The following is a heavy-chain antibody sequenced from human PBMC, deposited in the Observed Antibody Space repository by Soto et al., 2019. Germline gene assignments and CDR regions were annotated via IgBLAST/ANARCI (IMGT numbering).Heavy chain of an antibody. CDR2: ISAYNGNT. J-gene: IGHJ5*02. D-gene: IGHD3-9*01. V-gene: IGHV1-18*01. CDR3: ARDLRYDILTGYFTYNWFDP. Sequence: VASVKVSCKASGYTFTSYGISWVRQAPGQGLEWMGWISAYNGNTNYAQKLQGRVTMTTDTSTSTAYMELRSLRSDDTAVYYCARDLRYDILTGYFTYNWFDPWGQGTLVTVSS. CDR1: GYTFTSYG.